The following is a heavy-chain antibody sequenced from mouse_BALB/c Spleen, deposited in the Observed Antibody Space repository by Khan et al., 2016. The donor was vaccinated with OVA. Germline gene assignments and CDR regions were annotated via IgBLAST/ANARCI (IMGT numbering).Heavy chain of an antibody. J-gene: IGHJ2*01. V-gene: IGHV1-84*02. CDR2: IYPGSGNN. CDR3: AKGGYYDTSLFDY. CDR1: GFTFTDYY. Sequence: QVQLQQSGPELVKPGASVKISCKASGFTFTDYYINWVKQKPGQGLEWIGWIYPGSGNNKYNEKFKSMATLTVDTSSTTAYMQLSSLTSEDTAVYFCAKGGYYDTSLFDYWGQGTTLTVSS. D-gene: IGHD1-1*01.